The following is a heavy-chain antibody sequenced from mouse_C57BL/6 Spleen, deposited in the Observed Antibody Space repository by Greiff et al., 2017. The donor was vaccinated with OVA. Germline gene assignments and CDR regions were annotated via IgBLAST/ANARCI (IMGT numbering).Heavy chain of an antibody. CDR1: GYTFTNYW. D-gene: IGHD2-1*01. Sequence: VQLQQSGAELVRPGTSVKMSCKASGYTFTNYWIGWAKQRPGHGLEWIGDIYPGGGYTNYNGKFKGKATLTADKSSSTAYMQFSSLTSEDSAIYYCARRIYYGNYVGYFDVWGTGTTVTVSS. CDR3: ARRIYYGNYVGYFDV. V-gene: IGHV1-63*01. CDR2: IYPGGGYT. J-gene: IGHJ1*03.